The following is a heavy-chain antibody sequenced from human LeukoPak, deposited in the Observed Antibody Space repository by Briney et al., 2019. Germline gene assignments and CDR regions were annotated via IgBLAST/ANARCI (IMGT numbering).Heavy chain of an antibody. Sequence: GGSLRLSCAASGFTFSNAWMSWVRQAPGKGLEWVGRIKSKTDGGTTDYAAPVKGRFTISRDDSKNTLYLQMNSLKTVDTAVYYCTTSYDILTGSLDYWGQGTLVTVSS. CDR3: TTSYDILTGSLDY. D-gene: IGHD3-9*01. J-gene: IGHJ4*02. CDR2: IKSKTDGGTT. V-gene: IGHV3-15*01. CDR1: GFTFSNAW.